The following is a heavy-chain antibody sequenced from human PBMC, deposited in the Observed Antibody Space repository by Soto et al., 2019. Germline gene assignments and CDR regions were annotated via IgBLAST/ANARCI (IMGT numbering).Heavy chain of an antibody. CDR3: AKKANSGPGSQYFDN. V-gene: IGHV3-23*01. CDR1: GFTFSSYS. D-gene: IGHD3-10*01. J-gene: IGHJ4*02. CDR2: FRTGGDDATT. Sequence: GGSLRLSCAASGFTFSSYSMSWVRQAPGKGLERVSGFRTGGDDATTYYADSVKGRFTISRDNSKNMLFLQMNSLRAEDTATSYCAKKANSGPGSQYFDNWVRGTLFTVCS.